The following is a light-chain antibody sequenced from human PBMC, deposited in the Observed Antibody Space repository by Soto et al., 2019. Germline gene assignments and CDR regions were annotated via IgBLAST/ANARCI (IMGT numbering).Light chain of an antibody. CDR1: SSNIGSNT. CDR3: AAWDDSLNGYWV. V-gene: IGLV1-44*01. CDR2: SNN. Sequence: QSVLTQPPSASGTPGQRVTISCSGSSSNIGSNTVNWYHQLPGTAPKLLIYSNNQRPSGVPDRFSGSKSGTSASLAISGLRSEDEADYYCAAWDDSLNGYWVFGGGTQLTVL. J-gene: IGLJ3*02.